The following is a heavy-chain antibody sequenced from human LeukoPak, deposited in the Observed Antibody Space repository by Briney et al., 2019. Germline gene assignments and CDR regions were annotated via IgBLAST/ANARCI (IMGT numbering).Heavy chain of an antibody. Sequence: GGSLRLSCAASGFTFSSYSMNWVRQAPGKGLEWVSYISSSSSTIYYADSVKGRFTISRDNAKNSLYLQMNSLRAEDTAVYYCVREVGVGGMDVWGKGTTVTISS. D-gene: IGHD1-26*01. CDR3: VREVGVGGMDV. J-gene: IGHJ6*04. V-gene: IGHV3-48*01. CDR2: ISSSSSTI. CDR1: GFTFSSYS.